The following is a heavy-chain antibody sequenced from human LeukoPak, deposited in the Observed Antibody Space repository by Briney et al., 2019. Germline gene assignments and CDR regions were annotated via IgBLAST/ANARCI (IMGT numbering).Heavy chain of an antibody. D-gene: IGHD2-15*01. CDR1: GFTFSNYV. Sequence: PGGSLRLSCAASGFTFSNYVMSWVRQAPGKGPEWVSVINGGGGSTFYAESVKGRFTISRDNSKNTLYLQMNSLRAEDTAVYYCVKDGRRSPPCWGQGTLVTVSS. V-gene: IGHV3-23*01. J-gene: IGHJ1*01. CDR3: VKDGRRSPPC. CDR2: INGGGGST.